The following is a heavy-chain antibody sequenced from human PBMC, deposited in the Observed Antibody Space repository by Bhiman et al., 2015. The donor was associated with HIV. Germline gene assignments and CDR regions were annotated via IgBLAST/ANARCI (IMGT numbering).Heavy chain of an antibody. Sequence: QVQLVESGGGVVQPGGSLRLSCAASGFTFSSYDMHWVRQTPGLGLEWVAFIQYDGSNKFYADSVKGRFTISRDSSKNTLYLQMNSLRAEDTALYYCAKLLDSAELKDYWGQGTLVTVSS. J-gene: IGHJ4*02. CDR3: AKLLDSAELKDY. D-gene: IGHD3-22*01. CDR1: GFTFSSYD. V-gene: IGHV3-30*02. CDR2: IQYDGSNK.